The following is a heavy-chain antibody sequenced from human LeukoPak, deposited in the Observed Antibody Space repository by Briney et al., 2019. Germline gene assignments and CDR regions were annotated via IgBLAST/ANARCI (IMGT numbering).Heavy chain of an antibody. D-gene: IGHD3/OR15-3a*01. Sequence: PGGSLRLSCAASGFTFSSYSMNWVRQAPGKGLEWVSYISSSSSTIYYADSVKGRFTISRDNSKNTLYLQMNSLRAEDTAVYYCARGGADLRYYFDYWGQGTLVTVSS. CDR1: GFTFSSYS. CDR2: ISSSSSTI. V-gene: IGHV3-48*01. J-gene: IGHJ4*02. CDR3: ARGGADLRYYFDY.